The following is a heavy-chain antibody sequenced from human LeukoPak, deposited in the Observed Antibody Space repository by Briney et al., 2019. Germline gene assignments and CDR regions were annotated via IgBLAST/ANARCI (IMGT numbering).Heavy chain of an antibody. D-gene: IGHD1-7*01. CDR1: RITLSDYY. CDR2: ISGSGTNI. V-gene: IGHV3-11*01. CDR3: GRDFGLTGTKRSFDI. Sequence: GGTPRLSCAASRITLSDYYMGWSRQAPGEGEEWGSFISGSGTNIYYADSVKGRFTISRDNAKNSLDLQMNSLRAEDTAVYYCGRDFGLTGTKRSFDIWGQGTMVTVSS. J-gene: IGHJ3*02.